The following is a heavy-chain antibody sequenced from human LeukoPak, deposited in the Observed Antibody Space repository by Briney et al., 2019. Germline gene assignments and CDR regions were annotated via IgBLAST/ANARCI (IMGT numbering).Heavy chain of an antibody. CDR3: ARDLGAYCGGDCRNWFDP. CDR1: GGTFSSYA. Sequence: SVKVSCKASGGTFSSYAISWVRQAPGQGLEWMGRIIPILGIANYAQKFQGRVTITADESTSTAYMELSSLRSEDTAVYYCARDLGAYCGGDCRNWFDPWGQGTLVTVSS. CDR2: IIPILGIA. V-gene: IGHV1-69*04. D-gene: IGHD2-21*02. J-gene: IGHJ5*02.